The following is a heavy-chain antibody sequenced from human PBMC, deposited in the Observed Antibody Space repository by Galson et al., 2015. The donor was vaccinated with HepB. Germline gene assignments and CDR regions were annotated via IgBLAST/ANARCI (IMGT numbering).Heavy chain of an antibody. CDR2: ISYDGSYK. CDR3: ARTFYFDY. Sequence: SLRLSCAASGFIFSSFGLHWVRQAPGKGLEWVTFISYDGSYKNYAGSVKGRFTISRDNSKNTLYLQMNSLRVEDTAVYYCARTFYFDYWGQGTLVTVSS. CDR1: GFIFSSFG. J-gene: IGHJ4*02. V-gene: IGHV3-30*03. D-gene: IGHD3-16*01.